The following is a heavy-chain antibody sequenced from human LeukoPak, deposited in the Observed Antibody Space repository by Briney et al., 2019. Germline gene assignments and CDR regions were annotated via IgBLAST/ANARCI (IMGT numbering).Heavy chain of an antibody. D-gene: IGHD3-22*01. CDR3: ARAETYYYDSSGYYPGVYYFDY. V-gene: IGHV1-18*01. CDR1: GYTFTSYG. CDR2: ISAYNGKT. Sequence: ASVKVSCKASGYTFTSYGISWVRQAPGQGLEWMGWISAYNGKTNYAQKLQGRVTMTTDTSTSTAYMELRSLRSDDTAVYYCARAETYYYDSSGYYPGVYYFDYWGQGTLVTVYS. J-gene: IGHJ4*02.